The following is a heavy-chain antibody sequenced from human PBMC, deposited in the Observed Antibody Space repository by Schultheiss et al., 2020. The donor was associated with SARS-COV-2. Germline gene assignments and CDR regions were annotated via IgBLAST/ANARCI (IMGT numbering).Heavy chain of an antibody. D-gene: IGHD3-22*01. J-gene: IGHJ4*02. CDR3: ARGGYYDSSGYHLY. CDR1: GGSISSYY. Sequence: SETLSLTCTVSGGSISSYYWSWIRQPPGKGLEWIGYIYYSGSTYYNPSLKSRVTISVDTSKNQFSLKLSSVTAADTAVYYCARGGYYDSSGYHLYWGQGTLVTVSS. V-gene: IGHV4-59*01. CDR2: IYYSGST.